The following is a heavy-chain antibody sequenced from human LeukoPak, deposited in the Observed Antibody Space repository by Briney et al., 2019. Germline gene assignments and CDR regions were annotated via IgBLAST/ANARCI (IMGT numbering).Heavy chain of an antibody. CDR1: GFTFSSYG. CDR3: AKERGSYPPAFDI. V-gene: IGHV3-30*18. J-gene: IGHJ3*02. D-gene: IGHD1-26*01. Sequence: PGRSLRLSCAASGFTFSSYGMHWVRQAPGKGLEWVAVISYDGSNKYYADSVKGRFTISRDNSKNTLYLQMNSLRAEDTAVYYCAKERGSYPPAFDIWGQGTMVTVSS. CDR2: ISYDGSNK.